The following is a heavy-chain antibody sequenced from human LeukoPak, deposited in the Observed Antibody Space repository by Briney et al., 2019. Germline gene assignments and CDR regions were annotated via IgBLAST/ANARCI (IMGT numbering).Heavy chain of an antibody. CDR1: QFTFSDYA. CDR2: VSSSGDYT. J-gene: IGHJ4*02. Sequence: GGSLRLSCSAPQFTFSDYAMTWVRQAPGKGLEWVSGVSSSGDYTFYADSVKGRFTISRDNSKNTLYLQLNSLRVEDTAVYYCAKDQRFGDLDDYRGQGTLVTVSS. D-gene: IGHD3-10*01. V-gene: IGHV3-23*01. CDR3: AKDQRFGDLDDY.